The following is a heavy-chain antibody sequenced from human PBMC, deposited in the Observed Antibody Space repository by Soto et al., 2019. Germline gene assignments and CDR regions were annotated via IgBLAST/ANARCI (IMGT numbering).Heavy chain of an antibody. Sequence: QVQLVQSGAEVQKPGSSVKVSCKATGGTFSSYAISWVRQAPGQGLEWMGGIIPIFGTANYAQKFQGRVTITAYKSTGTAYMELSSLRSEDTAVYYCARDPEYDSSGRTLGGGYWGQGTLVTVSS. V-gene: IGHV1-69*06. CDR3: ARDPEYDSSGRTLGGGY. CDR1: GGTFSSYA. CDR2: IIPIFGTA. J-gene: IGHJ4*02. D-gene: IGHD3-22*01.